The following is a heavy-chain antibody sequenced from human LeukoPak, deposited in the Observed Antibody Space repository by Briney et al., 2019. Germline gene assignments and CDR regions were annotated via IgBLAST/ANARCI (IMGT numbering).Heavy chain of an antibody. D-gene: IGHD2-15*01. Sequence: SETLSLTCGVSGASMSSYYWSWIRQPAGKGLEWIGRIYTSGSTNYNPSLKSRVTISVDTSKNQFSLKLSSVTAADTAVYYCARDRGGCSGGSCYSLDAFDIWGQGTMVTVSS. CDR2: IYTSGST. CDR1: GASMSSYY. CDR3: ARDRGGCSGGSCYSLDAFDI. J-gene: IGHJ3*02. V-gene: IGHV4-4*07.